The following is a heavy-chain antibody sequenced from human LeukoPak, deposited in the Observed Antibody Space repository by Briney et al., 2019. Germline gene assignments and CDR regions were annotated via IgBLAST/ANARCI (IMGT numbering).Heavy chain of an antibody. CDR1: GLTFSSYA. V-gene: IGHV3-23*01. CDR3: TTTRPYGTTWAGAFED. Sequence: GGSLRLSCAASGLTFSSYAMSWVRQAPGKGLEWVSTVTSRSATHYTDSVKGRFITSRDSSKNTLFLQMNSLRAEDTALYYCTTTRPYGTTWAGAFEDWGQGTPVTVSS. CDR2: VTSRSAT. D-gene: IGHD6-19*01. J-gene: IGHJ4*02.